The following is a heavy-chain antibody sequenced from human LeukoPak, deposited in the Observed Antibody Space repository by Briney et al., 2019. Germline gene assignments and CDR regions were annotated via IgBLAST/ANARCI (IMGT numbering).Heavy chain of an antibody. Sequence: GGSLRLSCAASGFTFTRNSMNWVRQAPGKGLEWVSSISGNGDFIYYADSVKGRFAISRDNARNSLSLQMNNLRAEDTAVFYCARDGTYTDYDPDFDIWGQGTLVTVSS. CDR2: ISGNGDFI. D-gene: IGHD5-12*01. V-gene: IGHV3-21*01. CDR3: ARDGTYTDYDPDFDI. CDR1: GFTFTRNS. J-gene: IGHJ4*02.